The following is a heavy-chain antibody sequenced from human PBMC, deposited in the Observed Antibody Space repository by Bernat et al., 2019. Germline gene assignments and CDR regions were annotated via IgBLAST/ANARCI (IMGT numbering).Heavy chain of an antibody. J-gene: IGHJ4*02. Sequence: QITLKESGPTLVKPTQTLTLTCTFSGFSLSTSAVGVGWIRQPPGKALEWLALIYWDDDKRYSPSLKSRLTITKDTSKNQVVLTMTNMDPVDTATYYCAHSSCSGGSCYSGPFDYWGQGTLVTVSS. D-gene: IGHD2-15*01. CDR3: AHSSCSGGSCYSGPFDY. CDR2: IYWDDDK. V-gene: IGHV2-5*02. CDR1: GFSLSTSAVG.